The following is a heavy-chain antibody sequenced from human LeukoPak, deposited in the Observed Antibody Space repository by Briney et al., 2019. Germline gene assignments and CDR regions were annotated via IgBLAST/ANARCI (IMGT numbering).Heavy chain of an antibody. Sequence: GGSLRLSWAASGFTFSSYNMNRVGQAPGKGPEWVSSISSSSSYIYYADSVKGRFTISRDNAKNSLYLQMNSLRAEDTAVYYCAGSWGYYFDYWGQGTLVTVSS. V-gene: IGHV3-21*01. CDR2: ISSSSSYI. J-gene: IGHJ4*02. CDR1: GFTFSSYN. D-gene: IGHD7-27*01. CDR3: AGSWGYYFDY.